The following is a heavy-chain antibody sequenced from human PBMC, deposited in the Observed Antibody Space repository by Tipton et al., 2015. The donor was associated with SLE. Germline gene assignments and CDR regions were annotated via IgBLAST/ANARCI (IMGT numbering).Heavy chain of an antibody. CDR1: GGSISNYY. CDR2: VYYSGST. D-gene: IGHD6-6*01. J-gene: IGHJ4*02. CDR3: TRLAGRRFPFDS. Sequence: TLSLTCSVSGGSISNYYWSWIRQPPGKGLEWIGYVYYSGSTNYSPSLKSRVTISVDTPKNQLSLKLSSVTAADTAVYFCTRLAGRRFPFDSWGQGTLVTVSS. V-gene: IGHV4-59*12.